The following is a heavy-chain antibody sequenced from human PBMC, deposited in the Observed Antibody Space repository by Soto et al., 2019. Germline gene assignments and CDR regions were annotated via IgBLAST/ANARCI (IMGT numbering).Heavy chain of an antibody. J-gene: IGHJ6*02. Sequence: SVKVSCKASGGTFSSYTISWVRQAPGQGLEWMGRIIPILGIANYAQKFQGRVTITADKSTSTAYMELSSLRSEDTAVYYCARADSGYAHGYYYYGMDVWGQGTTVTVSS. CDR1: GGTFSSYT. D-gene: IGHD5-12*01. V-gene: IGHV1-69*02. CDR3: ARADSGYAHGYYYYGMDV. CDR2: IIPILGIA.